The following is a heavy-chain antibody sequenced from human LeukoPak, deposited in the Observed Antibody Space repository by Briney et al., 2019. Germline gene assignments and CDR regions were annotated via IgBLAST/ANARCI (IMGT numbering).Heavy chain of an antibody. V-gene: IGHV3-11*04. D-gene: IGHD1-14*01. CDR1: GFSFSDFY. CDR3: TRDRSRAEDD. Sequence: PGGSLRLSCAASGFSFSDFYMSWIRQAPGMGLEWISYIGTRSNPIYYADSVKGRFTISRDNANNLLYLQMNSLRGEDTAVYYCTRDRSRAEDDWGQGTLVTVSS. CDR2: IGTRSNPI. J-gene: IGHJ4*02.